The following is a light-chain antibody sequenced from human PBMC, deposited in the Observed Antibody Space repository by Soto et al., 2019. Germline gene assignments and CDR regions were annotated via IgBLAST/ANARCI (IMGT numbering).Light chain of an antibody. CDR3: QQYNKRPWT. Sequence: EIVMTQSPATLSVSPGERATLSCRASQSVSSNLAWYQQKPGQAPRLLIYGASTRATGIPARFSGSGSGTEFTLTISSLQSEDFAVYYCQQYNKRPWTFGQGTKVEIK. CDR1: QSVSSN. CDR2: GAS. V-gene: IGKV3-15*01. J-gene: IGKJ1*01.